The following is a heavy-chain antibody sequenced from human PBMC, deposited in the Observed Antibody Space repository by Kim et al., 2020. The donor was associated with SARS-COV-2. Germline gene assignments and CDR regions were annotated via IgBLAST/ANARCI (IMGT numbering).Heavy chain of an antibody. Sequence: SETLSLTCAVYGGSFSGYYSSWSRQPPGKGREWMGVIYHSGTTTYNPPLKRRVTISLDTAKNQLSLKLLSVTAADTAAYFCVMTLFHAPSSVW. V-gene: IGHV4-34*01. J-gene: IGHJ6*01. CDR1: GGSFSGYY. CDR2: IYHSGTT. D-gene: IGHD2-21*02. CDR3: VMTLFHAPSSV.